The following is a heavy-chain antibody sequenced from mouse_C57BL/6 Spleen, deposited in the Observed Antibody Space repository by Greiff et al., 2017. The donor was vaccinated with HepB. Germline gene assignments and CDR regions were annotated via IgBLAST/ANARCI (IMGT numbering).Heavy chain of an antibody. Sequence: VQLQQSGPGLVKPSQSLSLTCSVTGYSITSGYYWNWIRQFPGNKLEWMGYISYDGSNNYNPSLKNRISITRDTSKNQFFLKLNSVTTEDTATYYGARVPDLYYYGSSYGYAMDYWGQGTSVTVSS. CDR1: GYSITSGYY. D-gene: IGHD1-1*01. V-gene: IGHV3-6*01. CDR2: ISYDGSN. CDR3: ARVPDLYYYGSSYGYAMDY. J-gene: IGHJ4*01.